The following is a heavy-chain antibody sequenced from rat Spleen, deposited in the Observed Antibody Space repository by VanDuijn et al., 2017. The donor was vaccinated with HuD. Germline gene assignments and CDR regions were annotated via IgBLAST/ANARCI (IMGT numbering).Heavy chain of an antibody. J-gene: IGHJ3*01. CDR2: INSAGNT. V-gene: IGHV3-3*01. D-gene: IGHD1-10*01. Sequence: EIQLQESGPGLVKPSQSLSLTCSVTDYSIKSSYRWTWIRKFPGNKLEWMGHINSAGNTNYNPSLKSQIPITRDTSKNQFFLQVNSVTTEDTATYYCARSGYNNYRGWFAYWGQGTLVTVSS. CDR1: DYSIKSSYR. CDR3: ARSGYNNYRGWFAY.